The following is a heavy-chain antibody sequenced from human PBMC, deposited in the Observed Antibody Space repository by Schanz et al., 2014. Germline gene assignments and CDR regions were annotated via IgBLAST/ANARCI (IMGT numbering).Heavy chain of an antibody. V-gene: IGHV1-18*01. CDR1: GYTFTSHG. Sequence: QVQLVQSGAEVKKPGSSVKVSCKASGYTFTSHGISWVRQAPGQGLEWMGWITAYNGDTNYALKLQGRVTMTTDTSTGTAYMELRSLRSADTALYYCARGYGASPTDLWGQGTLVTVSS. CDR3: ARGYGASPTDL. CDR2: ITAYNGDT. D-gene: IGHD4-17*01. J-gene: IGHJ5*02.